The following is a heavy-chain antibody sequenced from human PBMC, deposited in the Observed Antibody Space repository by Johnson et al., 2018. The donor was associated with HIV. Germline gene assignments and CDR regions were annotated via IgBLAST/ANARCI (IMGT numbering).Heavy chain of an antibody. D-gene: IGHD3-10*01. Sequence: VQLLESGGGVVQPGRSLRLSCAASAFTFSSYAMHWVRQAPGKGLEWVAVISYDGTNKYYADSVKGRFTISRDNSKNTLYLQMNSLRAEDTAVYYCARGSMVRGVIHAFDIWGQGTMVTVSS. V-gene: IGHV3-30-3*01. CDR1: AFTFSSYA. CDR2: ISYDGTNK. CDR3: ARGSMVRGVIHAFDI. J-gene: IGHJ3*02.